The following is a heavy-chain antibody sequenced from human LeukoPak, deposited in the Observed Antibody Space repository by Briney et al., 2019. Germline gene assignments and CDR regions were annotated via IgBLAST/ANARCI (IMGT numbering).Heavy chain of an antibody. Sequence: GGSLRLSCAASGFTFSNFGMNWVRQAPGKGLEWISYICDSCNTNYYADSVQGRFTISRDNSKSTLCLQMNSLRAEDTAVYYCAKQLGYCSDGSCYFPYWGQGTLVTVSS. V-gene: IGHV3-23*01. CDR2: ICDSCNTN. J-gene: IGHJ4*02. CDR3: AKQLGYCSDGSCYFPY. D-gene: IGHD2-15*01. CDR1: GFTFSNFG.